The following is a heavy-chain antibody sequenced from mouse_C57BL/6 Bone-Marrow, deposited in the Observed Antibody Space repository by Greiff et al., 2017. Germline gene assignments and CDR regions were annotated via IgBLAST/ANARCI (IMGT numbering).Heavy chain of an antibody. J-gene: IGHJ4*01. CDR3: ARWGWLRGAMDY. D-gene: IGHD2-2*01. Sequence: VQLQQSGAELARPGASVKLSCKASGYTFTSYGISWVKQRTGQGLEWIGEISPRSGNTYYNEKFKGKATLTADKSSSTAYMELRSRTSEDSAVYFCARWGWLRGAMDYWGQGTSVTVSS. CDR2: ISPRSGNT. V-gene: IGHV1-81*01. CDR1: GYTFTSYG.